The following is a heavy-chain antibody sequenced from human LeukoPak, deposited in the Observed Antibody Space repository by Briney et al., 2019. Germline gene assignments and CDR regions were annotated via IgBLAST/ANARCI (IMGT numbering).Heavy chain of an antibody. D-gene: IGHD3-16*01. Sequence: GGSLRLSCAASGFTFSSYAMSWVRQAPGKGLEWVSAISGSGGSTYYADSVKGRFTISRDNSRDTLYLQMNSLRAEDTAVYYCAKGYYDYVWGSYYFDYWGQGTLVTISS. CDR1: GFTFSSYA. CDR2: ISGSGGST. V-gene: IGHV3-23*01. CDR3: AKGYYDYVWGSYYFDY. J-gene: IGHJ4*02.